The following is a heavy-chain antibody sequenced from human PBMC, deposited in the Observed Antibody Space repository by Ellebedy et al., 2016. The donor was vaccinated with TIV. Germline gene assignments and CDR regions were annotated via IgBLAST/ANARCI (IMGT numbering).Heavy chain of an antibody. J-gene: IGHJ4*02. D-gene: IGHD6-13*01. Sequence: GGSLRLSCAASGFTFSSYAMSWVRQAPGKGLEWVSTISGNGGSTYYADSVKGRFTISRDNSKNTLNLQMNSLRAEDTAVYYCAKDRAATGSHFDYWGQGTLVTVSS. CDR3: AKDRAATGSHFDY. V-gene: IGHV3-23*01. CDR1: GFTFSSYA. CDR2: ISGNGGST.